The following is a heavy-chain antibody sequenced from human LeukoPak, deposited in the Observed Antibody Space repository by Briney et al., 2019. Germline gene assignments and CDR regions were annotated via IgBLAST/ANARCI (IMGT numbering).Heavy chain of an antibody. CDR1: GYTFTGYY. CDR2: INPNSGGT. J-gene: IGHJ4*02. V-gene: IGHV1-2*02. CDR3: ARDRDYGSGIFDY. Sequence: ASVKVSCKASGYTFTGYYMHWVRQAPGQVLEWMGWINPNSGGTNYAQKFQGRVTMTRDTSISTAYMELNRLRSDDTAVYYCARDRDYGSGIFDYWGQGTLVTVSS. D-gene: IGHD3-10*01.